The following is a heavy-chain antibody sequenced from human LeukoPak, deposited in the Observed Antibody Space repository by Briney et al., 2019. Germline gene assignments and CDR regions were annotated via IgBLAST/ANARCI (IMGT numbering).Heavy chain of an antibody. Sequence: GASVKVSCKVSGYTVTEFSIHWVRQAPGKGLEWMGGYDPDDAETVFARKFQGRVTMTEDTSTNTAYMELTSLISEDTAVYYCATGQTTPVLVDTLHFWGQGTLVTVSS. D-gene: IGHD4-17*01. CDR2: YDPDDAET. CDR3: ATGQTTPVLVDTLHF. CDR1: GYTVTEFS. J-gene: IGHJ4*02. V-gene: IGHV1-24*01.